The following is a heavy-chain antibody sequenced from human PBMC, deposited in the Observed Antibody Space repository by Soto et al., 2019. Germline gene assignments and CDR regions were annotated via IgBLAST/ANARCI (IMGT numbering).Heavy chain of an antibody. CDR1: GYTFTGYY. CDR2: INPNSGGT. J-gene: IGHJ4*02. Sequence: ASVKVSCKASGYTFTGYYMHWVRQAPGQGLEWMGWINPNSGGTNYAQKFQGRVTMTRDTSISTAYMELSRLRSDDTAVYYCARDGGGSGWYVHMSYWRQGTLVTVSS. D-gene: IGHD6-19*01. CDR3: ARDGGGSGWYVHMSY. V-gene: IGHV1-2*02.